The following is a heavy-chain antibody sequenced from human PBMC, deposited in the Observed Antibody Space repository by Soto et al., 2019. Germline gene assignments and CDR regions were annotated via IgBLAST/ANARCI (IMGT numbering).Heavy chain of an antibody. J-gene: IGHJ5*02. CDR1: GYTFTRHA. D-gene: IGHD3-3*01. CDR3: ARGGGTRTFDFLSGHYNWFDP. CDR2: INGGNSNT. Sequence: QVQLVQSGAEVQKTGASVKLSCKASGYTFTRHAIHWVRQAPGQSLEWMGWINGGNSNTKYSQKFQGKVAITRDTSATTAYLELSSLTSEDTAVYYCARGGGTRTFDFLSGHYNWFDPWGQGTLVTVSS. V-gene: IGHV1-3*01.